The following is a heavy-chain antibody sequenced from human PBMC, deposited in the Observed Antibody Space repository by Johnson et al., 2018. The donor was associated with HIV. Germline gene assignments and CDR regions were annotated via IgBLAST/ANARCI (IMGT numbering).Heavy chain of an antibody. V-gene: IGHV3-66*01. Sequence: VQLVESGGGLVQPGGSLRLSCAASGFTVSSNYMSWVRQAPGKGLEWVSVISGRGGSTYYADSVNGRFTISRDNSKNTLYRQMNSLRAEDTALYYCARACRDGYTCDAFDIWGQGTMVTVSS. J-gene: IGHJ3*02. CDR2: ISGRGGST. D-gene: IGHD5-24*01. CDR1: GFTVSSNY. CDR3: ARACRDGYTCDAFDI.